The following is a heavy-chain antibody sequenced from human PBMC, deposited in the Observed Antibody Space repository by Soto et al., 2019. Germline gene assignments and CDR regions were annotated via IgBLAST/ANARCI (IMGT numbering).Heavy chain of an antibody. CDR1: GFSFSNYG. J-gene: IGHJ5*02. CDR2: ISYDGSNK. V-gene: IGHV3-30*18. CDR3: AKDGYSYGSGWFDP. D-gene: IGHD3-10*01. Sequence: QVQLVGSGGGVVQPGRSLRLSCAASGFSFSNYGMHWVRQAPGKGLEWVAAISYDGSNKYYADSVEGRLTISRDNSKNTLYLQINSLRAEDTAVYYCAKDGYSYGSGWFDPWGQGTLVTVSS.